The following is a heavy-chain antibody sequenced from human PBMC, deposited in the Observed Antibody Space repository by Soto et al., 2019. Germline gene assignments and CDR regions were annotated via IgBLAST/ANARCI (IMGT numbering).Heavy chain of an antibody. Sequence: GESRKISCKGSVYSFTSYWISWVRQMPGKGLEWMGRIDPSDSYTNYSPSFQGHVTISADKSISTAYLQWSSLKASDTAMYYCARHIAVVVDTPFDPWGQGTLVTVSS. CDR1: VYSFTSYW. J-gene: IGHJ5*02. CDR3: ARHIAVVVDTPFDP. V-gene: IGHV5-10-1*01. CDR2: IDPSDSYT. D-gene: IGHD2-15*01.